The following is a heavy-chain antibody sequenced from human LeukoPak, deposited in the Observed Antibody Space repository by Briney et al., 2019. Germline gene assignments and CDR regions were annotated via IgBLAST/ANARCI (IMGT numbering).Heavy chain of an antibody. Sequence: ASVKVSCKAPGDSFTSYGISWVRQAPGQGLEWMGWISAYNGNTNYAQKLHGRVTMTTDTSTSTAYMELRSLRSDDTAVYYCARGWNYEFDYWGQGTLVTVSS. J-gene: IGHJ4*02. D-gene: IGHD3-3*01. V-gene: IGHV1-18*01. CDR2: ISAYNGNT. CDR1: GDSFTSYG. CDR3: ARGWNYEFDY.